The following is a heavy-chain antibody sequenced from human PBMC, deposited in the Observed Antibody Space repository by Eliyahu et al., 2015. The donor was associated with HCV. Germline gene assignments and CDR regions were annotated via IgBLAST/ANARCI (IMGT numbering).Heavy chain of an antibody. V-gene: IGHV4-59*01. CDR2: VYISGST. CDR3: ARLQWAGEYYFDS. J-gene: IGHJ4*02. CDR1: GASIRSFY. Sequence: QVQLQESGPGLVKPSETLSLTCAVSGASIRSFYWSWIRQSPGKGLEFIAHVYISGSTNYNPSLESRVSISLDTSKNEFSLNLTSVTAADAAVYYCARLQWAGEYYFDSWGQGTQVTVSS. D-gene: IGHD1-26*01.